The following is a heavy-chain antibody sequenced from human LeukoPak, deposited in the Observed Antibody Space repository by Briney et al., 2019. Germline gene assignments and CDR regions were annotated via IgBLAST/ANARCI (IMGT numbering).Heavy chain of an antibody. V-gene: IGHV3-15*01. CDR3: TTEYYYDSSGLFDY. CDR1: GFTFSNAW. Sequence: GGSLRLSCAASGFTFSNAWMSWVRQAPGKGLEWVGRIKSKTDGGSTDYAAPVKGRFTISRDDSKNTLYLQMNSLKTDDTAVYYCTTEYYYDSSGLFDYWGQGTLVTVSS. J-gene: IGHJ4*02. CDR2: IKSKTDGGST. D-gene: IGHD3-22*01.